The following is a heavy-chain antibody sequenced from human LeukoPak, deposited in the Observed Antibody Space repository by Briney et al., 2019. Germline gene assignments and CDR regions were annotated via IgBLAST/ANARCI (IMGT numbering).Heavy chain of an antibody. J-gene: IGHJ3*02. CDR1: GYTLTGYY. Sequence: ASVKVSCKASGYTLTGYYMHWVRQAPGQGLEWMGWINPNNGDTNSAQKFQGRVTMTRDTSISTAYMELSRLRSDDTAVYYCARSDGYDSSGYYYFEAFDIWGQGTMVTVSS. D-gene: IGHD3-22*01. V-gene: IGHV1-2*02. CDR2: INPNNGDT. CDR3: ARSDGYDSSGYYYFEAFDI.